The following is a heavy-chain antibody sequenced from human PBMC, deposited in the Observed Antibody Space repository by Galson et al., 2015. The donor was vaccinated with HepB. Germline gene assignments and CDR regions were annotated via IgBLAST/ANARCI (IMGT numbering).Heavy chain of an antibody. CDR3: ARLWFGELDYLPVALDPYFDY. CDR2: ISSSGSTI. CDR1: GFTFSSYE. Sequence: SLRLSCAASGFTFSSYEMNWVRQAPGKGLEWVSYISSSGSTIYYADSVKGRFTISRDNAKNSLYLQMNSLRAEDTAVYYCARLWFGELDYLPVALDPYFDYWGQGTLVTVSS. V-gene: IGHV3-48*03. D-gene: IGHD3-10*01. J-gene: IGHJ4*02.